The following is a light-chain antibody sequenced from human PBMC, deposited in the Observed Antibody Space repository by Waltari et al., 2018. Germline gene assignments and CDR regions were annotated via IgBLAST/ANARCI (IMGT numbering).Light chain of an antibody. CDR3: LSYTSSITFV. CDR2: EVT. J-gene: IGLJ2*01. CDR1: SNDVGNSKH. V-gene: IGLV2-23*02. Sequence: QPALTQPASVSGSPGQSITISCTGTSNDVGNSKHVCWYQQHPGTAPTLIISEVTERPSGVAARFSGSKSGNTASLTISGLQAEDEADYYCLSYTSSITFVFGGGTKVSVL.